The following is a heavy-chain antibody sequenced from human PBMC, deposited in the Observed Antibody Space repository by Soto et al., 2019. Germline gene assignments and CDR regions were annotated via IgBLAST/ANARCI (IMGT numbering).Heavy chain of an antibody. CDR2: IYYSGST. CDR1: GGSISSGGYY. D-gene: IGHD4-17*01. CDR3: ARDHLGDYGNYYYGMDC. V-gene: IGHV4-31*03. Sequence: PSETLSLTCTVSGGSISSGGYYWSWIRQHPGKGLEWIGYIYYSGSTYYNPSLKSRVTISVDTSKNQFSLKLSSVTAADTAVYYCARDHLGDYGNYYYGMDCWGQGTKVTVSS. J-gene: IGHJ6*02.